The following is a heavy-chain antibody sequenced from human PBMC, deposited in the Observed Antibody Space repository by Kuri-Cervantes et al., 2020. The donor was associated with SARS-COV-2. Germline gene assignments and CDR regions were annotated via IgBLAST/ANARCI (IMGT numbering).Heavy chain of an antibody. CDR1: GGSISSYY. D-gene: IGHD2-21*02. V-gene: IGHV4-59*12. J-gene: IGHJ6*02. CDR2: IYYSGST. CDR3: ARGRCTGDCHPYYYYALDV. Sequence: SETLSLTCTVSGGSISSYYWSWIRQPPGKGLEWIGYIYYSGSTNYNPSLKSRVTISGDTSKNPFSLQLSSVTAADTAVYYCARGRCTGDCHPYYYYALDVWGQGTTVTVSS.